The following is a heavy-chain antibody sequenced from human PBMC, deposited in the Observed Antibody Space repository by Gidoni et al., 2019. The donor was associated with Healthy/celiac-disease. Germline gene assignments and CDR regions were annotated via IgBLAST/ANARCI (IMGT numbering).Heavy chain of an antibody. V-gene: IGHV3-33*01. J-gene: IGHJ6*02. CDR2: IWYDGSNK. D-gene: IGHD3-10*01. Sequence: QVQLVESGGGVVQPGRSLRLSCAASGFTFSSYVMHWVRQAPGKGLEWVAVIWYDGSNKYYADSVKGRFTISRDNSKNTLYLQMNSLRAEDTAVYYCAREGPLASSGTMVRGVSEQDHYGMDVWGQGTTVTVSS. CDR3: AREGPLASSGTMVRGVSEQDHYGMDV. CDR1: GFTFSSYV.